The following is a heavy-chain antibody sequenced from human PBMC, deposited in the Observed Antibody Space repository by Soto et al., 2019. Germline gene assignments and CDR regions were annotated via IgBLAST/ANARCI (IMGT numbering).Heavy chain of an antibody. D-gene: IGHD6-19*01. CDR2: IYPGDSDT. CDR3: ATQIAVAGIYYFDY. V-gene: IGHV5-51*01. J-gene: IGHJ4*02. Sequence: PEESLKISCSGSGYSFTSYWIGWVRQMPGKGLEWMGIIYPGDSDTRYSPSFQGQVTISADKSISTAYLQWSSLKASDTAMYYCATQIAVAGIYYFDYWGQGTLVTVSS. CDR1: GYSFTSYW.